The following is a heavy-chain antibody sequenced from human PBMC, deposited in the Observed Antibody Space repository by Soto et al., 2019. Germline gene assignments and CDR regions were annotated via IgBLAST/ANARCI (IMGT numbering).Heavy chain of an antibody. V-gene: IGHV3-23*01. CDR1: GYAFSTHG. Sequence: GGSLRLSCSASGYAFSTHGMSWVRQAPGRGLEWVSSISGSDASTSYADSVEGRFTISRDISKNRVYLQMNSLRAEDTAVYYCAKGASFLDYWGQGTLVTVSS. D-gene: IGHD1-26*01. CDR3: AKGASFLDY. CDR2: ISGSDAST. J-gene: IGHJ4*02.